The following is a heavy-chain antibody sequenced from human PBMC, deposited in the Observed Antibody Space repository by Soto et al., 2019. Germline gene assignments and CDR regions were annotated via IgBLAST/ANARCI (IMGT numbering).Heavy chain of an antibody. CDR2: IYSGGSK. D-gene: IGHD3-3*01. V-gene: IGHV3-66*04. CDR1: GFTVSSNY. Sequence: GGSLRLSCAASGFTVSSNYMSWVRQAPGKGLEWVSVIYSGGSKYYADSVKGRFTISRDNSKNTLYLQMNSLRAEDTVLFYFARRYYDFWSGSQGGHFDYWGQGTLVTVSS. CDR3: ARRYYDFWSGSQGGHFDY. J-gene: IGHJ4*02.